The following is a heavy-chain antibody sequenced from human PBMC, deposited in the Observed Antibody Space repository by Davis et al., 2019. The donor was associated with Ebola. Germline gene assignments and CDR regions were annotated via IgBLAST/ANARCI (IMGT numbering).Heavy chain of an antibody. V-gene: IGHV4-59*08. CDR1: GGSISPYY. D-gene: IGHD4/OR15-4a*01. CDR3: ARSYGAAPFDY. CDR2: LYYSGST. J-gene: IGHJ4*02. Sequence: MPGGSLRLSCTVSGGSISPYYWSWIRQPPGKGLEWIGYLYYSGSTKYNLSLKGRVAISVDTSKNQFSLKLSSVTAADTAVYYCARSYGAAPFDYWGQGTLVTVSS.